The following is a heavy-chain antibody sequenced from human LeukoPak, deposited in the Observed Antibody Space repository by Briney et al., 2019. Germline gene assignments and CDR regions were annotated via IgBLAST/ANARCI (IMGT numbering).Heavy chain of an antibody. V-gene: IGHV4-39*01. CDR1: GGSISSSPSY. CDR2: FSYSGST. Sequence: SETLPLTCTVSGGSISSSPSYWDWIRQPPGKGLEWIGSFSYSGSTYYNPSLKSRVTISVDTSKNQFSLRLSSVTAADTAMFYCARRTFPLYFDYWGQGTLVTVSS. D-gene: IGHD2/OR15-2a*01. CDR3: ARRTFPLYFDY. J-gene: IGHJ4*02.